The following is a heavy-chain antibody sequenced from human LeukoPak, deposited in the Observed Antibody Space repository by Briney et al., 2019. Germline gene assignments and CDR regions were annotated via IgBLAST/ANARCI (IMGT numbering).Heavy chain of an antibody. CDR1: GGSISSSSYY. CDR2: IYYSGST. V-gene: IGHV4-39*01. CDR3: ARCGVGGQTAHGFDY. Sequence: SETLSLTCTVSGGSISSSSYYWGWIRQPPGKGLEWIGSIYYSGSTYYDPSLKSRVTISVDTSKNQFSLKLSSVTAADTAVYYCARCGVGGQTAHGFDYWGQGTLVTVSS. D-gene: IGHD2-21*01. J-gene: IGHJ4*02.